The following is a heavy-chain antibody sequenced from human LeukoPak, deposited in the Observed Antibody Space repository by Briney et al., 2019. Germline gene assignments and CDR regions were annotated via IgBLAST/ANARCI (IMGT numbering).Heavy chain of an antibody. J-gene: IGHJ6*02. CDR1: GYTFTSYG. D-gene: IGHD3-10*01. Sequence: ASVKVSCKASGYTFTSYGISWVRQAPGQGLEWMGWISAYNGNTNYAQKLQGRVTMTTDTSTSTAYMELRSLRSDDTAVYYCARDYYYGSGSYYNELYYYCYYGMDVWGQGTTVTVSS. CDR3: ARDYYYGSGSYYNELYYYCYYGMDV. V-gene: IGHV1-18*01. CDR2: ISAYNGNT.